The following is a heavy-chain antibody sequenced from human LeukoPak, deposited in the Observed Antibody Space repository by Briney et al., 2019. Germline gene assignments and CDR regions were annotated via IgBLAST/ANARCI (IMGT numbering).Heavy chain of an antibody. V-gene: IGHV3-21*01. D-gene: IGHD2-15*01. CDR1: GFTFSSYS. Sequence: PGGSLRLSCAASGFTFSSYSMNWVRQAPGKGLEWVSSVSSGSSYIYYADSVKGRFTISRDNAKTSLYLQMNSLRAEDTAVYYCVKADCSGGSCYFLSWGQGTLVTVPS. J-gene: IGHJ4*02. CDR2: VSSGSSYI. CDR3: VKADCSGGSCYFLS.